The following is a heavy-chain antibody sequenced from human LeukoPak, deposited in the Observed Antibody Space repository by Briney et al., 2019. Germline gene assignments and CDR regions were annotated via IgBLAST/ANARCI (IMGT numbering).Heavy chain of an antibody. CDR3: AKSYGDYRSYDAFDI. J-gene: IGHJ3*02. D-gene: IGHD4-17*01. CDR2: ISWNSGSI. Sequence: QSGGSLRLSCAASGFTFDDYAMHWVRQAPGKGLEWVSGISWNSGSIGYADSVKGRFTISRDNAKNSLYLQMNSLRAEDTALYYCAKSYGDYRSYDAFDIWGQGTMVTVSS. V-gene: IGHV3-9*01. CDR1: GFTFDDYA.